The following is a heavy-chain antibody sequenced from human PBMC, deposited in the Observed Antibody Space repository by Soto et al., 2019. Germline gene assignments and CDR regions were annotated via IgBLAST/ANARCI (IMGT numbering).Heavy chain of an antibody. J-gene: IGHJ4*02. CDR2: MNPNRGNT. D-gene: IGHD6-19*01. CDR3: ARGLLIVAGTLRPGY. V-gene: IGHV1-8*01. Sequence: ASVKVSCKASGYTFTSYDINWVRQATGQGLEWMGWMNPNRGNTGYAQKFQGRVTMTRNTSISTAYMELSSLRSEDTAVYYCARGLLIVAGTLRPGYWGQGTLVTVSS. CDR1: GYTFTSYD.